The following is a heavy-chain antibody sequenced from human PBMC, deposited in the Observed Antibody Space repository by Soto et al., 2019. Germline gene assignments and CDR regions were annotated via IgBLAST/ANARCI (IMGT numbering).Heavy chain of an antibody. CDR2: MNPNSGNT. Sequence: ASVKVSCKASGYTFTSYDINWVRQATGQGREWMGWMNPNSGNTGYAQKFQGRVTMTRDTSITTAYMELSSLRSEDTAVYYCAKDRSSSSPPKYYYGMDVWGQGTTVTVSS. CDR1: GYTFTSYD. J-gene: IGHJ6*02. D-gene: IGHD6-6*01. CDR3: AKDRSSSSPPKYYYGMDV. V-gene: IGHV1-8*01.